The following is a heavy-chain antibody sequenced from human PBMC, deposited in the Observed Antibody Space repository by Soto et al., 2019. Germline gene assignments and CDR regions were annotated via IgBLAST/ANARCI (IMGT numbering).Heavy chain of an antibody. D-gene: IGHD1-1*01. CDR2: IYYSGST. Sequence: SETLSLTCTVSGGSISSSSYYWGWIRQPPGKGLEWIGSIYYSGSTYYNPSLKSRVTISVDTSKNQFSLKLSSVTAADTAVYYCARSKPKRIGWFDPWGQGTLVTVSS. CDR3: ARSKPKRIGWFDP. CDR1: GGSISSSSYY. J-gene: IGHJ5*02. V-gene: IGHV4-39*01.